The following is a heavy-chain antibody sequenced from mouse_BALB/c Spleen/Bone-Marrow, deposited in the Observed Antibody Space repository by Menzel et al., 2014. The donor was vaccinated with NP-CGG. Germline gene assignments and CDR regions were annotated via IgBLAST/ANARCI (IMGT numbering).Heavy chain of an antibody. CDR2: INPGSGST. Sequence: VQLQQSGAELVRPGTSVKVSCKASGYAFTNHLIEWVKQRPGQGLEWIGVINPGSGSTNYNENFKGKATLTADKSSSTPYMQLSSLTSDDSAIYFCARRLTGTLYFDYWGQGTTLTVSS. CDR1: GYAFTNHL. CDR3: ARRLTGTLYFDY. D-gene: IGHD4-1*01. V-gene: IGHV1-54*03. J-gene: IGHJ2*01.